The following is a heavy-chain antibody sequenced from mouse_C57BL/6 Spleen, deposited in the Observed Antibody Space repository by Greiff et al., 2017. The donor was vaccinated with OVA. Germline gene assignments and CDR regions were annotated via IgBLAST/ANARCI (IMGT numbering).Heavy chain of an antibody. V-gene: IGHV1-69*01. CDR3: AGGYDGWFAY. CDR1: GYTFTSYW. CDR2: IDPSDSYT. J-gene: IGHJ3*01. D-gene: IGHD2-2*01. Sequence: QVQLQQSGAELVMPGASVKLSCKASGYTFTSYWMHWVKQRPGQGLEWIGEIDPSDSYTNYNQKFKGKSTLTVDKSSSTAYMQLSSLTSEDSAVYYCAGGYDGWFAYWGQGTLVTVSA.